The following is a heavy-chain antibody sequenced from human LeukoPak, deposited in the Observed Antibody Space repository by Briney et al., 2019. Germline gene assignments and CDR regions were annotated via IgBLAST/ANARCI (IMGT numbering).Heavy chain of an antibody. J-gene: IGHJ3*02. V-gene: IGHV4-34*01. Sequence: SETLSLTCAVYGWSFSGYYWSWLRQPPGKGLEWVGEINHSGSTNYHPSLERRLTLSKDTSNNPFALRLSSVTAADTASYYCARDLLRGESGTWFEAFHIWGQGTMVTVSS. CDR3: ARDLLRGESGTWFEAFHI. D-gene: IGHD6-13*01. CDR2: INHSGST. CDR1: GWSFSGYY.